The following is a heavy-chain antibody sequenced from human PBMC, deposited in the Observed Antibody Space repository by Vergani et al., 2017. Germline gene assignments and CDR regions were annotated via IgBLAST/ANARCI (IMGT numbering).Heavy chain of an antibody. V-gene: IGHV1-18*04. CDR1: ANAFSNYG. J-gene: IGHJ4*02. CDR2: ISAYNGNT. D-gene: IGHD5-12*01. Sequence: QVQLVQSRREVKEAGASVKVSCKASANAFSNYGLNWVRQDPGKGLEWMGWISAYNGNTNYAQKLQGRVTMTTDTSTSTAYMELRSLRSDDTAVYYCARGSGYDWSFDYWGQGTLVTVSS. CDR3: ARGSGYDWSFDY.